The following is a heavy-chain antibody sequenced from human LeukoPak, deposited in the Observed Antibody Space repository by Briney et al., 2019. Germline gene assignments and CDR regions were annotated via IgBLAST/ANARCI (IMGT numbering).Heavy chain of an antibody. CDR1: GFTFSNYW. Sequence: GGSLRLSCAASGFTFSNYWMHWVRQAPGKGLVWVSRIDSDGSSTMYADSVKGRFTISRDNAKNTLYVQMNSLRAEDTAVYYCARSGGGFFDYWGQGNLVTVSS. D-gene: IGHD3-16*01. V-gene: IGHV3-74*03. CDR2: IDSDGSST. J-gene: IGHJ4*02. CDR3: ARSGGGFFDY.